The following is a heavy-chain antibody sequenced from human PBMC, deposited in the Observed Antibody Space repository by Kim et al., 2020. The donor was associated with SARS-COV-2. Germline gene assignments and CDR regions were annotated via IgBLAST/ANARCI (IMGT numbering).Heavy chain of an antibody. CDR3: ARVGGSPTHDAFDI. J-gene: IGHJ3*02. CDR2: IWYDGSNK. CDR1: GFTFSSYG. D-gene: IGHD3-16*01. V-gene: IGHV3-33*01. Sequence: GGSLRLSCAASGFTFSSYGMHWVRQAPGKGLEWVAVIWYDGSNKYYADSVKGRFTISRDNSKNTLYLQMNSLRAEDTAVYYCARVGGSPTHDAFDIWGQGTMVTVSS.